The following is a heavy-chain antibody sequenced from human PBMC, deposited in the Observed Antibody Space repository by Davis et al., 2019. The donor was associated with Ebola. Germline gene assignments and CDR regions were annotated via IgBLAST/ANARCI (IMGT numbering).Heavy chain of an antibody. D-gene: IGHD1-26*01. V-gene: IGHV5-51*01. CDR2: IYPGDSDT. CDR1: GYSFTSYW. J-gene: IGHJ4*02. CDR3: ARQGGGSGRLTSLDY. Sequence: GESLKISCKGSGYSFTSYWIGWVRQMPGKGLEWMGIIYPGDSDTRYSPSFQGQVTLSADKSSTTAYLHWRSLRASDSAMYYCARQGGGSGRLTSLDYWGQGTLITVSS.